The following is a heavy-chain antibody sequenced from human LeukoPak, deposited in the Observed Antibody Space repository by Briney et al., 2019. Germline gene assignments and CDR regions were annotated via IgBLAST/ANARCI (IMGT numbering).Heavy chain of an antibody. V-gene: IGHV3-7*01. CDR3: AKGFRYCSSTSCLNWFDP. D-gene: IGHD2-2*01. CDR2: IKQDGSEK. J-gene: IGHJ5*02. Sequence: GGSLRLSCAASGFTFSSYWMGWVRQAPGKGLEWVANIKQDGSEKYYVDSVKGRFTISRDNAKNTLYLQMNSLRAEDTAVYYCAKGFRYCSSTSCLNWFDPWGQGTLVTVSS. CDR1: GFTFSSYW.